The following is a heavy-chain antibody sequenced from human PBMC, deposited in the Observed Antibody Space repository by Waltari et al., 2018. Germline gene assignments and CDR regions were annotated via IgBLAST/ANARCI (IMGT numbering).Heavy chain of an antibody. CDR3: ARGGAFSGNCLDY. V-gene: IGHV3-21*06. J-gene: IGHJ4*02. D-gene: IGHD1-1*01. CDR1: GFTFGAYG. Sequence: EVQLVESGGGLVKPGGSLRLSCIASGFTFGAYGMNWVRPAPGKGLELVSSISKDSIYIFYADSVKGRFTISRDNAKNSLYLQMDSLRAEDTAVYYCARGGAFSGNCLDYWGQGAPVTVSS. CDR2: ISKDSIYI.